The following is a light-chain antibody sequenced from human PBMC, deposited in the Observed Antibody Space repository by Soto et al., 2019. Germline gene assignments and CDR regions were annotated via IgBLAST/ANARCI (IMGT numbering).Light chain of an antibody. Sequence: EIVLTQSPGTLSLSPGERATLSCRASQSVRSNYLAWYQQKPGQAPRLLIYGASSRATGIPDRFTGTGSGTDFTLTLSRLEPDDFAVYYCQQYGGSPYTFGQGTKLEIK. V-gene: IGKV3-20*01. CDR2: GAS. J-gene: IGKJ2*01. CDR1: QSVRSNY. CDR3: QQYGGSPYT.